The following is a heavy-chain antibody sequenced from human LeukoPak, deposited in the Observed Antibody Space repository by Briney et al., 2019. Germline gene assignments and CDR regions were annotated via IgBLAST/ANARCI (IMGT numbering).Heavy chain of an antibody. J-gene: IGHJ4*02. CDR3: ARVGDYGDYALDY. D-gene: IGHD4-17*01. CDR2: ISYDGSYK. Sequence: QPGGSLRLSCAASGFTVSSNYMSWVRQAPGKGLEWVAVISYDGSYKYYADSVKGRFTISRDNSKNTLYLQMNSLRAEDTAVYYCARVGDYGDYALDYWGQGTLVTVSS. V-gene: IGHV3-30*03. CDR1: GFTVSSNY.